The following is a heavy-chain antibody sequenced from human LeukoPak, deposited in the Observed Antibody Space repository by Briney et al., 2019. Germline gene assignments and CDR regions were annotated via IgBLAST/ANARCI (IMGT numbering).Heavy chain of an antibody. D-gene: IGHD3-22*01. CDR2: INSDGSST. CDR3: ARGADRSGYSFYFDY. Sequence: GGSLRLSCAASGFTFSSYWMHWVRHAPGKGLVWVSRINSDGSSTSYADSVKGRFSISRDKAKNTLYLQMNSLRAEDTAVYYCARGADRSGYSFYFDYWGQGTLVTVSS. J-gene: IGHJ4*02. CDR1: GFTFSSYW. V-gene: IGHV3-74*01.